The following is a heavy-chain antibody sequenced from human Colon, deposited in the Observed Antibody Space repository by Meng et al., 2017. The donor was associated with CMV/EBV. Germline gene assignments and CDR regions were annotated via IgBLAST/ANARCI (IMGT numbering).Heavy chain of an antibody. J-gene: IGHJ2*01. Sequence: QLQAPGPGLVKASETLSLTCTVSCDSMSGRSYYWGWIRQPTGKGLEWIASIYYTGNDYHNPSLKSRVTISIDTSNNQFSLRLTSVTAADTAVYYCARMALHWYFDLWGRGTLVTVSS. CDR2: IYYTGND. V-gene: IGHV4-39*07. CDR1: CDSMSGRSYY. CDR3: ARMALHWYFDL. D-gene: IGHD5-24*01.